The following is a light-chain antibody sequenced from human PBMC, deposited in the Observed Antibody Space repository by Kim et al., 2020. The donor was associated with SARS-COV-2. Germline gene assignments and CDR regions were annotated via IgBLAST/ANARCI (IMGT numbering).Light chain of an antibody. CDR1: SLRSYY. Sequence: SSELTQDPAVSVALGQTVRITCQGDSLRSYYATWYQQKPGQAPIIVIYGKNIRPSGIPDLFSGSSSGNTASLTITGTQAGDEADYYCNSRDSSDNVVFGG. CDR2: GKN. J-gene: IGLJ2*01. V-gene: IGLV3-19*01. CDR3: NSRDSSDNVV.